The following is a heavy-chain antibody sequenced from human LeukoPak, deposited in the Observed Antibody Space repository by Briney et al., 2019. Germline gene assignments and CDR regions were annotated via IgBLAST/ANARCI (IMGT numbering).Heavy chain of an antibody. Sequence: ASVKVSCKASGYTFTSYDINWVRQATGQGLEWMGWMNPNSGNTGYAQKFQGRVTMTRNTSISTAYMELSSLRSEATAVYYCARGEAPLGSSSWGAWGQGTLVTVSS. CDR3: ARGEAPLGSSSWGA. D-gene: IGHD6-13*01. J-gene: IGHJ4*02. V-gene: IGHV1-8*01. CDR2: MNPNSGNT. CDR1: GYTFTSYD.